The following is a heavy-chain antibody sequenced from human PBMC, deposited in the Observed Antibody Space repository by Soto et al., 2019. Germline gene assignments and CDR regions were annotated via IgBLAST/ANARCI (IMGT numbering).Heavy chain of an antibody. J-gene: IGHJ4*02. CDR3: AREVRYFGRHGLDY. V-gene: IGHV4-59*01. CDR2: IYYSGST. Sequence: QVQLQESGPGLVKPSETLSLTCTVSGGSISSYYWSWIRQPPGKGLEWIGYIYYSGSTNYNPSIKSRVTISVDTSKNQFSLKLSYVTAADTAVYYCAREVRYFGRHGLDYWGQGTLVTVSS. CDR1: GGSISSYY. D-gene: IGHD3-9*01.